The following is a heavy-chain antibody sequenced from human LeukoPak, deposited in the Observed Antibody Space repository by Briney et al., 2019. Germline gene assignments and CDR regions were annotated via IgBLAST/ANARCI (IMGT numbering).Heavy chain of an antibody. CDR2: INPNSGGT. D-gene: IGHD1-26*01. Sequence: ASVKVSCKASGYTFTSYGISWVRQAPGQGLEWMGWINPNSGGTNYAQKFQGRVTMTRDTSISTAYMELSRLRSDDTAVYYCAREDRSGSTGYWGQGTLVTVSS. CDR1: GYTFTSYG. J-gene: IGHJ4*02. V-gene: IGHV1-2*02. CDR3: AREDRSGSTGY.